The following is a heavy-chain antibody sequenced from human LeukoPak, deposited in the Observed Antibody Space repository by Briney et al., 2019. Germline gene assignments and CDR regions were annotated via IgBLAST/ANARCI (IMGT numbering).Heavy chain of an antibody. J-gene: IGHJ6*02. D-gene: IGHD3-3*01. V-gene: IGHV4-59*01. CDR3: ARGGDYYYYYGMDV. CDR1: GCSISSYY. CDR2: IYYSGST. Sequence: SETLSLTCTVSGCSISSYYWSWIRQPPGKGLEWIGYIYYSGSTNYNPSLKSRVTISVDTSKNQFSLKLSSVTAADTAVYYCARGGDYYYYYGMDVWGQGTTVTVSS.